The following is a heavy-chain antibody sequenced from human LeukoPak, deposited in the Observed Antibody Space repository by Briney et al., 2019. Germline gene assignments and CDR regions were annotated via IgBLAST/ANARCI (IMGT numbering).Heavy chain of an antibody. V-gene: IGHV3-21*01. D-gene: IGHD6-13*01. Sequence: PGGSLRLSCAASGFTFSSYSMNWVRQAPGKGLEWVSSISSSSSYIYYADSVKGRFTISRDNAKNSLYLQMNSLRAEDTAVYYCAGSIAAAGTDAFDIWGQGTMVTVSS. J-gene: IGHJ3*02. CDR3: AGSIAAAGTDAFDI. CDR2: ISSSSSYI. CDR1: GFTFSSYS.